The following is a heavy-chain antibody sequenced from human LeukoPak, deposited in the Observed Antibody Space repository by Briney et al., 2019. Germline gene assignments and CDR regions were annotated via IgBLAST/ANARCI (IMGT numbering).Heavy chain of an antibody. CDR2: LSYDGSDR. J-gene: IGHJ5*02. D-gene: IGHD3-22*01. CDR3: ARDRINMMVLVHDSGLDL. CDR1: GFTLCEYG. V-gene: IGHV3-30*01. Sequence: GGSLRLSCAASGFTLCEYGIRWVRQAPGKGLEWVAVLSYDGSDRYYADSVNGRFTISRDISSDTVSLQMNSLRVEDTALYFCARDRINMMVLVHDSGLDLWGQGTLVTVSS.